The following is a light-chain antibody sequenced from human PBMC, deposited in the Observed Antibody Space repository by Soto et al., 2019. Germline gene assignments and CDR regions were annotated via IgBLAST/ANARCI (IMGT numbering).Light chain of an antibody. Sequence: QSVLTQPASVSGSPGQSITISCTGTSSDVGIYNYVSWYQHHPDKAPKLIIFEVSNRPSGVSNRFSGSKSGNTATLTISGLQAEDEADYYCSSYSTSSTVRLFGGGTKVTVL. CDR3: SSYSTSSTVRL. J-gene: IGLJ3*02. V-gene: IGLV2-14*01. CDR1: SSDVGIYNY. CDR2: EVS.